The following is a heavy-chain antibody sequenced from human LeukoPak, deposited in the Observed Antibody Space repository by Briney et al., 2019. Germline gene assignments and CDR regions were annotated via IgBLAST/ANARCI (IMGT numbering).Heavy chain of an antibody. V-gene: IGHV4-59*08. Sequence: SETLSLTCTVSGGSISSYYWSWIRQPPGKGLEWIGYIYDSGSTKYNPSLKSRVTISVDTSKNQFSLKLSSVTATDTAVYYCARQSTSSLTFGYWGQGTLVTVSS. J-gene: IGHJ4*02. CDR3: ARQSTSSLTFGY. CDR2: IYDSGST. D-gene: IGHD6-13*01. CDR1: GGSISSYY.